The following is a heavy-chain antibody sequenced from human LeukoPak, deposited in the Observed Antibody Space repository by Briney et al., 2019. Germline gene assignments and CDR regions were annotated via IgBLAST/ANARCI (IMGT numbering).Heavy chain of an antibody. CDR2: INHSGST. J-gene: IGHJ4*02. CDR1: GGSFSGYY. D-gene: IGHD6-19*01. V-gene: IGHV4-34*01. CDR3: AGEQWLVRYFDY. Sequence: SETLSLTCAVYGGSFSGYYWNWIRQPPGKGLEWIGEINHSGSTNYNPSLKSRVTISVDTSKNQFSLKLSSVTAADTAVHYCAGEQWLVRYFDYWGQGTLVTVSS.